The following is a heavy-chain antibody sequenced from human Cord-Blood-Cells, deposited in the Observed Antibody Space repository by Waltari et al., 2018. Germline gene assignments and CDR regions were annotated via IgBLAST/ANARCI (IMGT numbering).Heavy chain of an antibody. D-gene: IGHD2-2*01. Sequence: EVQLVESGGGLVQPGGSLRLSCAASGFTFSSYEMNWVRQAPGKGLEWVSYISSSGSNIYYADSVKGRFTISRDNAKNSLYLQMNSLRAEDTAVYYCARMPPTADAFDIWGQGTMVTVSS. CDR1: GFTFSSYE. CDR2: ISSSGSNI. CDR3: ARMPPTADAFDI. J-gene: IGHJ3*02. V-gene: IGHV3-48*03.